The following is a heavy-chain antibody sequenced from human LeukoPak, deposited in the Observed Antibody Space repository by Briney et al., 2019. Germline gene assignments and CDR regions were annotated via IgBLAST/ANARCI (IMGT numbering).Heavy chain of an antibody. Sequence: PGGSLRLSCAASGFTFSSYWMSWVRQAPGKGLEWVSAISGSGGSTYYADSVKGRFTISRDNSKNTLYLQINSLRAEDTAVYYCARELIAADAFDIWGQGTMVTVSS. CDR1: GFTFSSYW. V-gene: IGHV3-23*01. D-gene: IGHD6-25*01. CDR3: ARELIAADAFDI. CDR2: ISGSGGST. J-gene: IGHJ3*02.